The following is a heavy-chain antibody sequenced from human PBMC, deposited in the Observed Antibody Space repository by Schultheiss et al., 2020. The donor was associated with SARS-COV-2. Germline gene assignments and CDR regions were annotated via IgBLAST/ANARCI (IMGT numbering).Heavy chain of an antibody. CDR2: IYYSGST. CDR1: GGSISSYY. CDR3: ARGSDSNALNGYYFDY. Sequence: SETLSLTCTVSGGSISSYYWSWIRQPPGKGLEWIGYIYYSGSTYYNPSLKSRVTISVDKSKNQFSLKLSSVTAADTAVYYCARGSDSNALNGYYFDYWGQGTLVTVSS. D-gene: IGHD3-22*01. V-gene: IGHV4-59*12. J-gene: IGHJ4*02.